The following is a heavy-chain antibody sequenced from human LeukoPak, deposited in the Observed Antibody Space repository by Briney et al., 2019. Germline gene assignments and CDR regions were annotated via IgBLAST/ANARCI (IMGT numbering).Heavy chain of an antibody. D-gene: IGHD5-24*01. V-gene: IGHV4-59*12. J-gene: IGHJ4*02. CDR2: IYYSGST. CDR1: GGSISSYY. CDR3: ARDRGRDGYRN. Sequence: PSETLSLTCTVSGGSISSYYWSWIRQPPGKGLEWIGYIYYSGSTNYNPSLKSRVTISVDTSKNQFSLKLSSVTAADTAVYYCARDRGRDGYRNWGQGTLVTVSS.